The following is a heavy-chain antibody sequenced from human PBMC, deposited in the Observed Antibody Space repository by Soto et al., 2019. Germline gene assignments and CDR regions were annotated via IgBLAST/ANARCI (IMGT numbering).Heavy chain of an antibody. CDR1: GFTFSSYA. D-gene: IGHD3-22*01. J-gene: IGHJ4*02. CDR3: ASPRTYYDSSASPGY. CDR2: ISYDGSNK. Sequence: QVQLVESGGGVVQPGRSLRLSCAASGFTFSSYAMHWVRQAPGKGLEWVAVISYDGSNKYYADSVKGRFTISRDNSKNTLYLQMNSLRAEDTAVYYCASPRTYYDSSASPGYWGQGTLVTVSS. V-gene: IGHV3-30-3*01.